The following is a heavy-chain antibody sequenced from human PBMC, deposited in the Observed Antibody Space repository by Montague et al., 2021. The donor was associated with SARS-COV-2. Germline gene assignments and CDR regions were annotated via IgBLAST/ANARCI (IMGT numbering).Heavy chain of an antibody. CDR1: GFTFSSYG. V-gene: IGHV3-23*01. D-gene: IGHD6-19*01. Sequence: LRLSCAASGFTFSSYGMFWVRQTPGKGLEWVSAISGGGDMTYYADSVKGRFTISRDNSKNTLYLQMNTLRAEDTAVYFCAKKTVAVPGSPHFDSWGQGTLVTVSS. CDR2: ISGGGDMT. J-gene: IGHJ4*02. CDR3: AKKTVAVPGSPHFDS.